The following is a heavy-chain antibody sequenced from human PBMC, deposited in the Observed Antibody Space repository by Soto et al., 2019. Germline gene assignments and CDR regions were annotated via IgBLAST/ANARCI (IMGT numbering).Heavy chain of an antibody. CDR3: AAELYSGGRCCSFDI. CDR1: GFTFSNSA. D-gene: IGHD2-15*01. V-gene: IGHV1-58*01. Sequence: SVKVSCKASGFTFSNSAVQWLRQSRGQRLEWMGWIVVGAGNTNYAQELQGRLTITRDVSTNTAYMGLRGLTSEDTAVYYCAAELYSGGRCCSFDIWGQGTTVTVSS. J-gene: IGHJ3*02. CDR2: IVVGAGNT.